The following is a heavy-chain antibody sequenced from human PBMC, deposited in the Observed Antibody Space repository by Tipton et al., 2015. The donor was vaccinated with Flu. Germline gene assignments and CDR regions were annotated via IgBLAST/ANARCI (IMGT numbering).Heavy chain of an antibody. CDR3: AEDNSGRLEYFHH. J-gene: IGHJ1*01. D-gene: IGHD6-19*01. CDR2: IYHSGST. CDR1: GYSISSGYY. V-gene: IGHV4-38-2*01. Sequence: TLSLTCSVSGYSISSGYYWGWVRRPPGKGLEWIGTIYHSGSTYYNPSLKSRVTISVDTSKNQFTLRLSSVTAADTSVYYCAEDNSGRLEYFHHWGQGTLVSVSS.